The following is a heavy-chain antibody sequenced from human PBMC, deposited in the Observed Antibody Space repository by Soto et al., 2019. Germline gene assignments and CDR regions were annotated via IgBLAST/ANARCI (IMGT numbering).Heavy chain of an antibody. V-gene: IGHV3-9*01. CDR2: ISWNSGSI. Sequence: GGSLRLSCAAPGFTCDDYAMHWVRQAPGKGLEWVSGISWNSGSIGYADSVKGRFTISRDNAKNSLYLQMNSLRAEDTALYYCAKDYYYYGMDVWGQGTTVTVSS. CDR1: GFTCDDYA. CDR3: AKDYYYYGMDV. J-gene: IGHJ6*02.